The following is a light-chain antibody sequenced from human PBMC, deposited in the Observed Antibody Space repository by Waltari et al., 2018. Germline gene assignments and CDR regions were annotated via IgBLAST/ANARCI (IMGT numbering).Light chain of an antibody. J-gene: IGKJ1*01. Sequence: EIVLTQSPGTLSLSPGESATLSCRTSQSVTRALALYQQQPGQAPRLIIYGASNRATGIPDRFSGSGSGKDFSLTISSLEPEDFAVYYCQHYLRLPVTFGQGTKVEVK. CDR2: GAS. CDR3: QHYLRLPVT. CDR1: QSVTRA. V-gene: IGKV3-20*01.